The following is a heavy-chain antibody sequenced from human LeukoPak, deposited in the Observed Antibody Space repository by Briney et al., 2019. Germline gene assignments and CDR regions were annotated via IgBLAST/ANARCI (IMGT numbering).Heavy chain of an antibody. J-gene: IGHJ2*01. Sequence: PSETLSLTCTVSGGSISSGGYYWSWIRQHPGKGLEWIGYIYYSGSTYYNPSLKSRVTISVDTSKNQFSLKLSSVTAADTAVYYCARSGSLVGDPTGYFDLWGRGTLVTVSS. D-gene: IGHD3-10*01. CDR3: ARSGSLVGDPTGYFDL. CDR2: IYYSGST. V-gene: IGHV4-31*03. CDR1: GGSISSGGYY.